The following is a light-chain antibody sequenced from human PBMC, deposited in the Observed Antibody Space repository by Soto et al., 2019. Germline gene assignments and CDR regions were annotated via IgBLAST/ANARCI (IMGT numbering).Light chain of an antibody. CDR3: SSYTTSSTLVV. J-gene: IGLJ3*02. V-gene: IGLV2-14*01. CDR1: SSDVRFYNY. Sequence: QSVLTQPASVSGSHGQSITISCTGTSSDVRFYNYVSWYQQHPGKAPKLMIYEVSNRPSGVSNRFSGSKSGNTASLTISGLQAEDEADYYCSSYTTSSTLVVFGGGTKLTVL. CDR2: EVS.